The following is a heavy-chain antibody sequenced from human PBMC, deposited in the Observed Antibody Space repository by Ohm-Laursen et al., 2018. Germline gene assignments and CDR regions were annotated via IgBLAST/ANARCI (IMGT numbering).Heavy chain of an antibody. CDR3: ARPKSGYNPLGAFDV. V-gene: IGHV5-51*01. CDR1: GYNFTTYW. Sequence: ESLKISCKGSGYNFTTYWIGWVRQMPGKGLGWMGIIYSGDSDTRYSPSFQGKVTISADKSISTAYLQRSGLKASDTAIYYCARPKSGYNPLGAFDVWGQGTMVTVSS. D-gene: IGHD5-24*01. CDR2: IYSGDSDT. J-gene: IGHJ3*01.